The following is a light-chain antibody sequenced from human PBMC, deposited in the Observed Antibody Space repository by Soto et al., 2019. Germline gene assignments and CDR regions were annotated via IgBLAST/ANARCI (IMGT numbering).Light chain of an antibody. Sequence: TVMTQSPATLSVSPGERATLSCRASQGLGTNLAWYQQRPGQAPRLLIYAASTRATGVPARFSGSGSGTDFTLTIRSLEPEDFAIYYCQQRANWPLTTFGHGTRLEIK. CDR1: QGLGTN. CDR3: QQRANWPLTT. J-gene: IGKJ5*01. V-gene: IGKV3-15*01. CDR2: AAS.